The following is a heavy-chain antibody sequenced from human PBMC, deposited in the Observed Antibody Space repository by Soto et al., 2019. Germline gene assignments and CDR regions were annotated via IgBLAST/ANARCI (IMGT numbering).Heavy chain of an antibody. CDR2: IRSKAYGGTT. Sequence: GGSLRLSCTAFGFTFGAHAMSWFRQAPGKGLEWVGFIRSKAYGGTTEYAASVKGRFTISRDDSKSIAYLQMNSLKTEDTAVYYCTSKKDIVVVVAATDYWGQGTLVTVSS. CDR1: GFTFGAHA. D-gene: IGHD2-15*01. J-gene: IGHJ4*02. CDR3: TSKKDIVVVVAATDY. V-gene: IGHV3-49*03.